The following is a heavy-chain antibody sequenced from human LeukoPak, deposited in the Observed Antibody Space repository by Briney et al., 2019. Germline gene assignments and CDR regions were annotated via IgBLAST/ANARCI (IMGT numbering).Heavy chain of an antibody. J-gene: IGHJ5*02. Sequence: SQTLSLTCAISGDSVSSNSVTWNWIRLSTSRGVEWLGRTYYRSTWYNDYAVSVRGRITVNPDTSKNRFSLHLNSVTPEDTAVYYCARRLTQYDCFDPWGQGILVTVSS. CDR1: GDSVSSNSVT. V-gene: IGHV6-1*01. D-gene: IGHD2-2*01. CDR2: TYYRSTWYN. CDR3: ARRLTQYDCFDP.